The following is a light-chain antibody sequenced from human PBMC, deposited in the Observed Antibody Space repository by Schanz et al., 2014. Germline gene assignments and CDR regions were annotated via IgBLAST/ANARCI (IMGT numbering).Light chain of an antibody. V-gene: IGKV1-39*01. CDR2: AAS. Sequence: DTQMTQSPSSLSASVGDRVTITCRASQSITTYLNWYQQKPGKAPKLLIYAASSLQSGVPSRFSGSGSGTDFTLTISSLQPEDFATYYCQQSYNTPYTFGQGTKLEIK. J-gene: IGKJ2*01. CDR3: QQSYNTPYT. CDR1: QSITTY.